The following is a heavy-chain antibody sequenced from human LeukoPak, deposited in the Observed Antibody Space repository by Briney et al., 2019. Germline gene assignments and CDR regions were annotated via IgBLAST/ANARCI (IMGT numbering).Heavy chain of an antibody. D-gene: IGHD4-17*01. J-gene: IGHJ6*02. V-gene: IGHV3-30*04. CDR3: ARDFEMYDYRDWYYGMDV. CDR1: GFTFSSYA. CDR2: ISYDGSNK. Sequence: GRSLRLSCAASGFTFSSYAMHWVRQAPGKGLEWVAVISYDGSNKYYADSVKGRFTISRDNSKNTLYLKMNSLRAEDTAVYYCARDFEMYDYRDWYYGMDVWGQGTTVTVSS.